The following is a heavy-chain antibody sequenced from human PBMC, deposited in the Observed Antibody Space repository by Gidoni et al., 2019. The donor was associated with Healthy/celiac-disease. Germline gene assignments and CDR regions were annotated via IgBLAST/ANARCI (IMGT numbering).Heavy chain of an antibody. J-gene: IGHJ2*01. Sequence: EVQLLESGGGWLQLGWSRRLSCGAAGCTCSSYAMSWVRQAPGKGLEWVSAISGSGGSKYYADSVKGRFTISRDNSKNTLYLQMNSLRAEDTAVYYCAKVADSSGTEYFDLWGRGTLVTVSS. V-gene: IGHV3-23*01. CDR1: GCTCSSYA. D-gene: IGHD3-22*01. CDR3: AKVADSSGTEYFDL. CDR2: ISGSGGSK.